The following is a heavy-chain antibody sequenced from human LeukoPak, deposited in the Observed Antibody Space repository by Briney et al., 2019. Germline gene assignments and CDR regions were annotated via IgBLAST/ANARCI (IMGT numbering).Heavy chain of an antibody. CDR3: ARDGWELLSPHDY. J-gene: IGHJ4*02. Sequence: GGSLRLSCAASGFTFDDYGMSWVRQAPGKGREWVSGINWNGGSTGYADSVKGRFTISRDNAKNSLYLQMNSLRAEDTAVYYCARDGWELLSPHDYWGQGTLVTVSS. CDR2: INWNGGST. CDR1: GFTFDDYG. V-gene: IGHV3-20*04. D-gene: IGHD1-26*01.